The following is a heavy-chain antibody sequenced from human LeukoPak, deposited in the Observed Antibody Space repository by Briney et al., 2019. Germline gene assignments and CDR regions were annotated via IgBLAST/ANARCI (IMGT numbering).Heavy chain of an antibody. CDR2: IWYDGSNK. CDR3: ARVSSGWYPYFDY. CDR1: GFTFSSYG. J-gene: IGHJ4*02. Sequence: GRSLRLSCAASGFTFSSYGMHWVRQAPGKGLEGVAVIWYDGSNKYYADSVKGRFTISRDNPKNTLYLQMNSLRAEDTAVYYCARVSSGWYPYFDYWGQGTLVTVSS. D-gene: IGHD6-19*01. V-gene: IGHV3-33*01.